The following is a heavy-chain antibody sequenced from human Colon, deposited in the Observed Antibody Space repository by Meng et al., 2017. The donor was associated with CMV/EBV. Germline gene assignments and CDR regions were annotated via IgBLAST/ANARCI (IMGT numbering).Heavy chain of an antibody. CDR2: MNPNSGNT. D-gene: IGHD2-2*01. Sequence: GESLKISCAASGFTFSNYDVDWVRQATGQGLEWMGWMNPNSGNTGYAQKFQGRVTMTRNTSISTAYMELSDLRSDDTAVYYCARALKCSSTSCYTKYYYGMDVWGQGTTVTVSS. CDR1: GFTFSNYD. V-gene: IGHV1-8*02. J-gene: IGHJ6*02. CDR3: ARALKCSSTSCYTKYYYGMDV.